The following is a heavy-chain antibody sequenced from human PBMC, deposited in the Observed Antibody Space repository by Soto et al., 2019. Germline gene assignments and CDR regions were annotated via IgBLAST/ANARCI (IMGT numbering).Heavy chain of an antibody. D-gene: IGHD3-10*01. J-gene: IGHJ4*02. CDR3: ARDPWVRDPIRGGFFDY. V-gene: IGHV3-30-3*01. Sequence: QVQLVESGGGVVQPGRSLRLSCAASGFTFSSYAMHWVRQAPGKGLEWVAVISYDGSNKYYADSVKGRFTISRDNSKNTLYLQMNSLRAEDTAVYYCARDPWVRDPIRGGFFDYWGQGTLVTVSS. CDR2: ISYDGSNK. CDR1: GFTFSSYA.